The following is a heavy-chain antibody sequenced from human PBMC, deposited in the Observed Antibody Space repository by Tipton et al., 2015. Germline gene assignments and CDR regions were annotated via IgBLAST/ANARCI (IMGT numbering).Heavy chain of an antibody. V-gene: IGHV4-31*03. J-gene: IGHJ3*01. CDR2: VYKSANT. CDR1: GASISSGAYY. CDR3: ARGRPLAFDV. Sequence: TLSLTCNVSGASISSGAYYWSWIRQHPGKGLEWIGYVYKSANTYYNPSLKSRVTISGDTSKNQFSPYLTSVTAADTAVYYCARGRPLAFDVWGQGTMVTVSS.